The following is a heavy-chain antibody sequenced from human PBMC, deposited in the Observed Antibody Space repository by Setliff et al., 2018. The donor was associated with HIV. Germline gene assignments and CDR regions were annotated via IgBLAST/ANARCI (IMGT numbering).Heavy chain of an antibody. J-gene: IGHJ4*02. CDR2: IYQSGST. V-gene: IGHV4-38-2*01. Sequence: SETLSLTCAASGYSINSGFSRAWIRQPPGQGPQWIGSIYQSGSTNYNPSLQSRVTISMVASRNQFSLKVTSVTAADTAIYYCAKGAGFYGDYTFDHWGQGRQVTVSS. D-gene: IGHD4-17*01. CDR3: AKGAGFYGDYTFDH. CDR1: GYSINSGFS.